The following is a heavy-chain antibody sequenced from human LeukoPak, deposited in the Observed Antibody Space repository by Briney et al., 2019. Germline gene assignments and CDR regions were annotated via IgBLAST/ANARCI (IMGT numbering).Heavy chain of an antibody. J-gene: IGHJ4*02. V-gene: IGHV4-59*01. D-gene: IGHD3-22*01. CDR3: ARGSFDFYDSSGYGY. CDR1: GGSISRYY. CDR2: IYDSGST. Sequence: SETLSLTCTVSGGSISRYYWSWIRQPPGKGLEWIGYIYDSGSTNYNPSLKSRVTISVDPSRNQFSLNLSSVTAADTAMYYCARGSFDFYDSSGYGYWGQGTLVTVSS.